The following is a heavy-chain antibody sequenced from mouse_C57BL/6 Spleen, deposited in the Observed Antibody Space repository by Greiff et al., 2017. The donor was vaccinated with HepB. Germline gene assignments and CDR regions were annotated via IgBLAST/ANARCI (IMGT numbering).Heavy chain of an antibody. CDR2: IDPANGNT. CDR1: GFNIKNTY. J-gene: IGHJ4*01. CDR3: APYSNYPYYAMDY. V-gene: IGHV14-3*01. Sequence: VQLQQSVAELVRPGASVKLSCTASGFNIKNTYMHWVKQRPEQGLEWIGRIDPANGNTKYAPKFQGKVTITADTSSNTAYLQLSSLTAEDTAIYYCAPYSNYPYYAMDYWGQGTSVTVSS. D-gene: IGHD2-5*01.